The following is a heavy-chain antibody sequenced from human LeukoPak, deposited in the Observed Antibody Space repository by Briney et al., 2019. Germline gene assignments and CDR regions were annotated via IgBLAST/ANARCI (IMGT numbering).Heavy chain of an antibody. D-gene: IGHD3-10*01. CDR3: ATYADYGSGRTT. CDR2: S. V-gene: IGHV4-61*05. J-gene: IGHJ5*02. CDR1: GDSMTAGDYY. Sequence: PSETLSLTCTVSGDSMTAGDYYWGWVRQPPGTGLQWIATSYQGASLKSRVTISLDTSKNQFSLRLTSVTAADTAVYYCATYADYGSGRTTWGQGIWSSSPQ.